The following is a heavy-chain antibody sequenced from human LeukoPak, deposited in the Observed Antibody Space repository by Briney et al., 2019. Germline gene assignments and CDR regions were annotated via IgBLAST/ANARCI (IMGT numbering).Heavy chain of an antibody. CDR1: GGSISSYY. CDR3: ARVVSQRRNWYFDL. D-gene: IGHD3-10*01. J-gene: IGHJ2*01. V-gene: IGHV4-59*01. Sequence: SETLSLTCTVSGGSISSYYWSWIRQPPGKGLEWTGYIYYSGSTNYNPSLKSRVTISVDTSKNQFSLKLSSVTAADTAVYYCARVVSQRRNWYFDLWGRGTLVTVSS. CDR2: IYYSGST.